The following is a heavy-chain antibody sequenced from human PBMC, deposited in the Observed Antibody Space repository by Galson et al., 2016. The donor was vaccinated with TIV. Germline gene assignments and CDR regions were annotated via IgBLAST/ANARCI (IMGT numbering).Heavy chain of an antibody. CDR1: GFTFSSYT. Sequence: SLRLSCAASGFTFSSYTFHWVRQTPGKGLEWVAIISHDGNNKDFADSVEGRFTISRGSSKNTVFLQMNSLRLEDTAVYYCTRDGRGNWKYVDYFDYWGPGTVVTVSS. CDR2: ISHDGNNK. V-gene: IGHV3-30-3*01. D-gene: IGHD1-7*01. J-gene: IGHJ4*02. CDR3: TRDGRGNWKYVDYFDY.